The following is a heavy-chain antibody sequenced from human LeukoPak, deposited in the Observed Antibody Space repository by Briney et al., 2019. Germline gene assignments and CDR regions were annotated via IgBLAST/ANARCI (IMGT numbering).Heavy chain of an antibody. J-gene: IGHJ4*02. Sequence: GVSVRVSCTASGYTFTGYYMHWVRQAPGQRLEWMGWINPTSSGTNYAQKHQCRVNMTTETSIPRACKELNELTSAATSVSYCAGQKDPRPIDYWGGRTRDSVSS. CDR3: AGQKDPRPIDY. CDR1: GYTFTGYY. CDR2: INPTSSGT. V-gene: IGHV1-2*02.